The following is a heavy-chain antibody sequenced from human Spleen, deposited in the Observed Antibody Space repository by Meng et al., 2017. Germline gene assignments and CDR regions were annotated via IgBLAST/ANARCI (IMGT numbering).Heavy chain of an antibody. J-gene: IGHJ4*02. CDR3: ARLGNYADFDY. V-gene: IGHV3-7*01. D-gene: IGHD1-7*01. Sequence: GESLKISCAASGFSVSHNYMSWVRQAPGKGLEWVANIKQDGSEKYYVDSVKGRFTFSRDNAKNSLYLQMNSLRAEDTAVYYCARLGNYADFDYWGQGTLVTVSS. CDR1: GFSVSHNY. CDR2: IKQDGSEK.